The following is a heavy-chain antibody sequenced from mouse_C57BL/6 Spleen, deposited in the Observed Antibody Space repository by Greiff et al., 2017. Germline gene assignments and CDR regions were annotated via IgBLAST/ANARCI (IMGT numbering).Heavy chain of an antibody. D-gene: IGHD2-3*01. CDR3: ARSGDGYVYAMDY. J-gene: IGHJ4*01. CDR2: IDPSDSYT. V-gene: IGHV1-59*01. CDR1: GYTFTSYW. Sequence: QVQLQQPGAELVRPGTSVKLSCKASGYTFTSYWMHWVKQRPGQGLEWIGVIDPSDSYTNYNQKFKGKATLTVDTSSSTAYMQLSSLTSEDSAVYYCARSGDGYVYAMDYWGQGTSVTVSS.